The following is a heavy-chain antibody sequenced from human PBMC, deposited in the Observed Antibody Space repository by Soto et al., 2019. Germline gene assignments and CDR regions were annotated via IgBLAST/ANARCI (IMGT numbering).Heavy chain of an antibody. CDR1: GGSISSGDYY. V-gene: IGHV4-30-4*02. D-gene: IGHD5-18*01. J-gene: IGHJ5*02. CDR2: IYYGGST. Sequence: PSETLSLTCTVSGGSISSGDYYWSWIRQPPGKGLEWIGYIYYGGSTYYNPSLKSRVTISVDTSTSTAYMELRSLRSDDTAVYYCAREGYSYALISWGQGTLVTVSS. CDR3: AREGYSYALIS.